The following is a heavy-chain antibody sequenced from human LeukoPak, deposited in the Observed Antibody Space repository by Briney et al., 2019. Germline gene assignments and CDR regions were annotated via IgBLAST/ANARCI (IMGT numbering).Heavy chain of an antibody. D-gene: IGHD5-18*01. CDR1: GGSFSGYS. J-gene: IGHJ5*02. CDR3: ASSDLGYSYGFPFDP. CDR2: INHSGTT. V-gene: IGHV4-34*01. Sequence: SESLSLTCAVYGGSFSGYSWSWVRQPPGKGLEWIGAINHSGTTTYNAASKSRDTISIDTSKNQFSLKQSSVTAADAAVYYCASSDLGYSYGFPFDPWGQGTLVTVSS.